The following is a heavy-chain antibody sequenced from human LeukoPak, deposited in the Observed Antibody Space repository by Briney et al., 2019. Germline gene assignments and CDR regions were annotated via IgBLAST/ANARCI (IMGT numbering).Heavy chain of an antibody. J-gene: IGHJ3*02. D-gene: IGHD3-22*01. Sequence: RTSETLSLTCTVSGGSISSGGYYWSWIRQHPGKGLEWSGYIYYSGTTYYNPSLKSRVTISVDTSKNQFSLKLSSVTAADTAVYYCAVPREFHDSSGVDAFDIWGQGTMVTVSS. V-gene: IGHV4-31*03. CDR3: AVPREFHDSSGVDAFDI. CDR1: GGSISSGGYY. CDR2: IYYSGTT.